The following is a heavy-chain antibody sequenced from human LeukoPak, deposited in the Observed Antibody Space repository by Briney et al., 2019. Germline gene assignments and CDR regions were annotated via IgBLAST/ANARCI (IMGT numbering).Heavy chain of an antibody. D-gene: IGHD6-13*01. V-gene: IGHV4-39*07. J-gene: IGHJ4*02. CDR2: INHSGST. CDR3: ARVPRYSSSWFDY. Sequence: SETLSLTCTVSGGSISSSSYYWSWIRQPPGKGLEWIGEINHSGSTNYNPSLKSRVTISVDTSKNQFSLKLSSVTAADTAVYYCARVPRYSSSWFDYWGQGTLVTVSS. CDR1: GGSISSSSYY.